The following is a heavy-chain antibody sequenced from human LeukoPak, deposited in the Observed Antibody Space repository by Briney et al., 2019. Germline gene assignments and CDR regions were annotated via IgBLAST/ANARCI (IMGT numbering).Heavy chain of an antibody. V-gene: IGHV4-59*01. J-gene: IGHJ4*02. CDR1: GGSTSSYY. CDR3: ARTVRGVIGY. D-gene: IGHD3-10*01. Sequence: SETLSLTCTVSGGSTSSYYWSWIRQPPGKGLEWIGYIYYSGSTNYNPSLKSRVTISVDTSKNQFSLKLSSVTAADTAVYYCARTVRGVIGYWGQGTPVTVSS. CDR2: IYYSGST.